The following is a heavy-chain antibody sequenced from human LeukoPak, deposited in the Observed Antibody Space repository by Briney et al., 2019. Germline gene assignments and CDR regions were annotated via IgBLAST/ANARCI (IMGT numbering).Heavy chain of an antibody. CDR1: GGSIRSYY. V-gene: IGHV4-59*01. Sequence: SETLSLTCTVSGGSIRSYYWSWIRQSPGKGLEWIGYIYYSGSTNYNPSLKSRVTISVDTSKNQFSLKLSSVTAADTAVYYCARVYYSNSYDYWYFDLWARGTLVTVSS. J-gene: IGHJ2*01. CDR3: ARVYYSNSYDYWYFDL. CDR2: IYYSGST. D-gene: IGHD6-13*01.